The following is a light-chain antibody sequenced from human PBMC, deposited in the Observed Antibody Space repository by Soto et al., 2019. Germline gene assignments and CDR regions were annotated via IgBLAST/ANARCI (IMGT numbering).Light chain of an antibody. CDR3: LSGHSRP. V-gene: IGKV1-12*02. Sequence: DIPMTQSPSSVSASVGDRVTITCRASQGLSSYLAWYQQKPGKAPKLLIYAASNLQSGVPSRFSGSGSGTYFTLTISRLQPEDFATYFCLSGHSRPFGGGTKVEIK. J-gene: IGKJ4*01. CDR1: QGLSSY. CDR2: AAS.